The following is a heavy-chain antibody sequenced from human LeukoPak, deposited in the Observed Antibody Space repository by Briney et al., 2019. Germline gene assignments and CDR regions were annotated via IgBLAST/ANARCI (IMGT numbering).Heavy chain of an antibody. CDR2: LNHSGMP. CDR1: GGPFSDYY. V-gene: IGHV4-34*01. Sequence: PSETLSLTCDVYGGPFSDYYWIWIRQPPGKGLEWIGELNHSGMPTYNPSLKSRVTISLDTSKNQFSLKVTSVTAADTAVYYCASSSDYDFIGGLWAQGTLVTVSS. J-gene: IGHJ4*02. CDR3: ASSSDYDFIGGL. D-gene: IGHD3-3*01.